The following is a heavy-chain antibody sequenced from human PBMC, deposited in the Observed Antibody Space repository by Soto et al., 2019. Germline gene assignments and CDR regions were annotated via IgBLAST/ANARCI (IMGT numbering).Heavy chain of an antibody. Sequence: QVQLQQWGAGLLKPSETLSLTCAVYGGSFSGYYWSWIRQPPGKGLEWIGEINHSGSTNYNPSLKSRVNISVDPSKNQFSLKLSSVTAADTAVYYCARGEAYYYGSGSYYGGYYYYYGMDVWGQGTTVTVSS. D-gene: IGHD3-10*01. V-gene: IGHV4-34*01. CDR1: GGSFSGYY. CDR2: INHSGST. J-gene: IGHJ6*02. CDR3: ARGEAYYYGSGSYYGGYYYYYGMDV.